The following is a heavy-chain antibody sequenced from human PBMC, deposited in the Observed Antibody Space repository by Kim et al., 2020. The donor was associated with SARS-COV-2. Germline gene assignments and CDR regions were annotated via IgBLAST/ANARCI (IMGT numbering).Heavy chain of an antibody. V-gene: IGHV4-30-4*01. J-gene: IGHJ4*02. Sequence: SETLSLTCTVSGGSISSGDYYWSWIRQPPGKGLEWIGYIYYSGSTYYNPSLKSRVTISVDTSKNQFSLKLSSVTAADTAVYYCARDLHYGDSNGVTLWGQGTLVTVSS. CDR1: GGSISSGDYY. CDR3: ARDLHYGDSNGVTL. CDR2: IYYSGST. D-gene: IGHD4-17*01.